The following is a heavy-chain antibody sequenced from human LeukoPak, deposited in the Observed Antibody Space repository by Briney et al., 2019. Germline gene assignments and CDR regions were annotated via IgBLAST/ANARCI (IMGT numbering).Heavy chain of an antibody. Sequence: PSETLSLTCTVSGDSISSSSYYWGWIRQPPGKGLEWIGSIYWSGSTYYNPSLKSRVTISVDTSKNQFSLKLSSVIAADTAVYYCLNTYHKGSGSYWGYIDNWGRGTLVTVSS. CDR2: IYWSGST. D-gene: IGHD3-10*01. V-gene: IGHV4-39*01. CDR1: GDSISSSSYY. CDR3: LNTYHKGSGSYWGYIDN. J-gene: IGHJ4*02.